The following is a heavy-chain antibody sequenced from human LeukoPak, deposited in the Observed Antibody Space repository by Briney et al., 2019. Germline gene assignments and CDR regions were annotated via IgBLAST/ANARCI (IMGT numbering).Heavy chain of an antibody. V-gene: IGHV3-30*03. CDR1: GFTFSSYG. Sequence: GGSLRLSCAASGFTFSSYGMHWVRQAPGKGLEWVAVISYDGSNKYYADSVKGRFTISRDNSKNTLYLQMNSLRAEDTAVYYCALGVVTDPSFDYWGQGTLVTVSS. J-gene: IGHJ4*02. D-gene: IGHD3-22*01. CDR2: ISYDGSNK. CDR3: ALGVVTDPSFDY.